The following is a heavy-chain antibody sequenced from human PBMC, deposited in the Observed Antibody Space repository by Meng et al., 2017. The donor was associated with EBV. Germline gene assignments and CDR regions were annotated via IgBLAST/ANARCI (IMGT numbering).Heavy chain of an antibody. V-gene: IGHV4-61*01. CDR2: IYYSGST. CDR3: ARGRYYGDYFWFDP. J-gene: IGHJ5*02. D-gene: IGHD4-17*01. CDR1: GGSVSSGSYY. Sequence: QVQLKESGPGLGKLSETLSLTCTVSGGSVSSGSYYWSWIRQPPGKGLEWIGYIYYSGSTNYNPSLKSRVTISVDTSKNQFSLKLSSVTAADTAVYYCARGRYYGDYFWFDPWGQGTLVTVSS.